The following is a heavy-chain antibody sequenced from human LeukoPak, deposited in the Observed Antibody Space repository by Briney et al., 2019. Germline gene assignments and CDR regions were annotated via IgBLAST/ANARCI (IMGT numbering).Heavy chain of an antibody. D-gene: IGHD2-2*01. Sequence: ASVKVSCKASGYTFTSYDINWVRQATGQGLEWMGWMNPNSGNTGYAQKFQGRVTMTRNTSISTAYMELSSLRSEDTAVYYCARGGYCSSTSCYVSRRDNWFDPWGQGTLATVSS. CDR3: ARGGYCSSTSCYVSRRDNWFDP. J-gene: IGHJ5*02. CDR1: GYTFTSYD. CDR2: MNPNSGNT. V-gene: IGHV1-8*01.